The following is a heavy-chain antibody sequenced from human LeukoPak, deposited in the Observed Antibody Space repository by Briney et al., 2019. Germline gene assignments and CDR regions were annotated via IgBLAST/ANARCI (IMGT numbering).Heavy chain of an antibody. CDR1: GFIFNRHW. D-gene: IGHD3-3*02. CDR2: IKNDGTYR. V-gene: IGHV3-74*01. J-gene: IGHJ4*02. Sequence: PGGSLRLSCAASGFIFNRHWMHWVRQAPGEGLVCVARIKNDGTYRDYAGFVKGRFTISRDNAKNRLYLQMNSLRVGDTARYYCVRDDDIYGFDYWGQGTVVTVSS. CDR3: VRDDDIYGFDY.